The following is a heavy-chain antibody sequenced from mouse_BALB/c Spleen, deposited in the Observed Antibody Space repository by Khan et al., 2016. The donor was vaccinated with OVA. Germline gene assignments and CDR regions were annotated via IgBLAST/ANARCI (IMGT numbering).Heavy chain of an antibody. CDR3: ARGYCGNDEFAY. V-gene: IGHV1S132*01. Sequence: QVQLQQSGAELVKPGASVKLSCKTSGYTFTSYWIQWVKQRPGQGLGWIGQIFPGTDTTYYNENFKGKATLTVDTSSNTAYMQFSSLTSEDSAVYFCARGYCGNDEFAYWGQGTLVTVSP. D-gene: IGHD2-2*01. CDR1: GYTFTSYW. CDR2: IFPGTDTT. J-gene: IGHJ3*01.